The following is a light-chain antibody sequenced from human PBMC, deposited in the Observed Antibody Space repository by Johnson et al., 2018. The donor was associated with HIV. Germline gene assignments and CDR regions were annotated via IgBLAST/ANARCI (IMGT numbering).Light chain of an antibody. CDR1: SSNIGNNY. J-gene: IGLJ1*01. CDR3: GPWDTSLSAGGV. CDR2: ENT. V-gene: IGLV1-51*02. Sequence: QSVLTQPPSVSAAPGQKVTISCSGSSSNIGNNYVSWYQQLPGTAPKLLIYENTKRPSGIPDRFSGSKSGTSATLGITGLQTGDEADSYCGPWDTSLSAGGVFGTGTKVPVL.